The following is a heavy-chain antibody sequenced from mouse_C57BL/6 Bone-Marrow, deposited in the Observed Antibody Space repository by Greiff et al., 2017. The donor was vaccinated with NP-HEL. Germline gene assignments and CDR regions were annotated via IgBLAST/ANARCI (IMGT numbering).Heavy chain of an antibody. V-gene: IGHV1-72*01. CDR1: GYTFTSYL. D-gene: IGHD1-1*01. J-gene: IGHJ2*01. Sequence: QVQLKQPGAELVKPGASVKLSCKASGYTFTSYLMHWVKQRPGRGLEWIGRIDPNSGGTKYNEKVKSKATLTVDKPSRTAYMQLNSLTSEDSAVYYCARYYYGSSSFDYWGQGTTLTVSS. CDR3: ARYYYGSSSFDY. CDR2: IDPNSGGT.